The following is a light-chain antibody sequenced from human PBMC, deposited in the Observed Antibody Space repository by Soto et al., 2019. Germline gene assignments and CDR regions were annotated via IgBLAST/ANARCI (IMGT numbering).Light chain of an antibody. CDR3: MQALQTPIT. J-gene: IGKJ5*01. CDR2: MGS. V-gene: IGKV2-28*01. CDR1: ESLLHANGYNY. Sequence: DIVMTQSPLSLPVIPLEPASISCXSSESLLHANGYNYLDWYLQKPGQSPQLLIYMGSNRASGVPDRFSGSGSGTQSTLKISRVEAEDVGVYYCMQALQTPITFGQGTRLEIK.